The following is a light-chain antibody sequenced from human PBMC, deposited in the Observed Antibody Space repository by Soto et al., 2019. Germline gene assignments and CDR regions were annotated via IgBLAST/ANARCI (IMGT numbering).Light chain of an antibody. Sequence: EIVLTQSPGTLSLSPGERATLSCRAGHSVSSSYLAWYQQKPGQAPRLLIYGASSRATGIPDRFSGSGSGTDFTLTISRLEPEDFAVYFCQQYRSSPPYTFGQGTKLEIK. CDR3: QQYRSSPPYT. CDR2: GAS. CDR1: HSVSSSY. V-gene: IGKV3-20*01. J-gene: IGKJ2*01.